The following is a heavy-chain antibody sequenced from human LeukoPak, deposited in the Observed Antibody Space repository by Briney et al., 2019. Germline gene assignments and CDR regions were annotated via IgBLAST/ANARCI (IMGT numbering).Heavy chain of an antibody. Sequence: PETLSLSSAASGGSPSSYNWRGSSQPPGKGLEWIGYIYYSGSTNYNPSLKSRVTISIDTSKNKYSLNLNSVTAADTAVYYCASHRPRATWAGYLWRWGQGTMV. J-gene: IGHJ4*02. V-gene: IGHV4-59*01. D-gene: IGHD3/OR15-3a*01. CDR3: ASHRPRATWAGYLWR. CDR1: GGSPSSYN. CDR2: IYYSGST.